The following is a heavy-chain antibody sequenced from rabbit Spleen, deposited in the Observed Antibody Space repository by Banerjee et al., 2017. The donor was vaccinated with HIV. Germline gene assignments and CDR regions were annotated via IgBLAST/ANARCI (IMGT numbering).Heavy chain of an antibody. CDR2: RYTSNSGNS. V-gene: IGHV1S45*01. D-gene: IGHD6-1*01. J-gene: IGHJ4*01. CDR3: GRDVGGDGYGW. Sequence: QEQLEESGGDLVKPGASLTLTCTASGFSLSSNYWICWVRQAPGKGLEWIACRYTSNSGNSFYASWAKGRFTISKTSSTTVTLQMTSLTAADTATYFCGRDVGGDGYGWWGPGTLVTVS. CDR1: GFSLSSNYW.